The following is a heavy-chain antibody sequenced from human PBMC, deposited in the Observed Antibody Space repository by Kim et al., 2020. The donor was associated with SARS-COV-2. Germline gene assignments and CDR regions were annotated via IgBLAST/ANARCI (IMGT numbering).Heavy chain of an antibody. CDR1: GYTFTGYY. D-gene: IGHD1-26*01. Sequence: ASVKVSFKASGYTFTGYYMHWVRQAPGQGLEWMGWINPNSGGTNYAQKFQGWVTMTRDTSISTAYMELSRLRSDDTAVYYCARVPIRTTRRELPRGQSIFDYWGQGTLVTVSS. V-gene: IGHV1-2*04. CDR2: INPNSGGT. J-gene: IGHJ4*02. CDR3: ARVPIRTTRRELPRGQSIFDY.